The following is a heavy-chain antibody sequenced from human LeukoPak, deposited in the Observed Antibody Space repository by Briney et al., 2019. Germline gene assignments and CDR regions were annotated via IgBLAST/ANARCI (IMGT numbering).Heavy chain of an antibody. CDR3: ARVKGVVARFDY. J-gene: IGHJ4*02. CDR1: GGSISGYY. V-gene: IGHV4-59*01. D-gene: IGHD2-2*01. Sequence: PSETLSLTCTVSGGSISGYYWSWIRQPPGKGLEWIGYIYYSGNTNYNPSLKSRVTISVDTSNNQFSLKLSSVTAADTAVYYCARVKGVVARFDYWGRGTLVTVSS. CDR2: IYYSGNT.